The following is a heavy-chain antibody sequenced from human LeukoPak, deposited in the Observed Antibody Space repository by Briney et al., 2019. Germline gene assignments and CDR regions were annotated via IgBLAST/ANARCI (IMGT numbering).Heavy chain of an antibody. CDR3: ARVGYCSGGSCSDY. D-gene: IGHD2-15*01. CDR1: GYTFTGYY. V-gene: IGHV1-2*02. J-gene: IGHJ4*02. Sequence: ASVKVSCKASGYTFTGYYMHWVRQAPGQGLEWMGWINPNSGGTNYAQKFQGRVTMTRDTSTSTVYMELSSLRSEDTAVYYCARVGYCSGGSCSDYWGQGTLVTVSS. CDR2: INPNSGGT.